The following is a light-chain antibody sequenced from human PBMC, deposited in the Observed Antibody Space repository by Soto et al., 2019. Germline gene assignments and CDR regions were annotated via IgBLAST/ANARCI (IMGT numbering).Light chain of an antibody. CDR1: SSDVGGYNY. CDR2: EVS. Sequence: QSALTQPASVSGSPGQSITISCTGTSSDVGGYNYVSWYQQHPGKAPKLMIYEVSNRPSGVSNRFSGSKSGNTASLTISGLQAEDEADYYCSSYTSSSTLVVGGGTQLTGL. CDR3: SSYTSSSTLV. J-gene: IGLJ2*01. V-gene: IGLV2-14*01.